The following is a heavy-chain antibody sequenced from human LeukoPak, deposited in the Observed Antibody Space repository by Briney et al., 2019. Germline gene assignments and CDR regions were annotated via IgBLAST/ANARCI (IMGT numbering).Heavy chain of an antibody. CDR2: INTNTGNP. CDR1: GYTFNRYG. Sequence: ASVKVSCKASGYTFNRYGMNWVRQAPGQGLEWMGWINTNTGNPTYAQGFTGRFVFSLDTSVSTAYLQINSLKAEDTAVYYCARDSISGSYVHYDNWGQGTLVTVSS. D-gene: IGHD1-26*01. J-gene: IGHJ4*02. V-gene: IGHV7-4-1*02. CDR3: ARDSISGSYVHYDN.